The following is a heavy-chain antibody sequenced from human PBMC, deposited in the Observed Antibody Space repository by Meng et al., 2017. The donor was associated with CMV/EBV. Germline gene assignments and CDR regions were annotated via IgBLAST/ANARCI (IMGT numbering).Heavy chain of an antibody. J-gene: IGHJ6*02. Sequence: YAMHLVRQATGNGLGLVSAIGTAGYPYYPGSVKGRFTISRENAKNSLYLQMNSLRAGDTAVYYCARGPPRHCTNGVCRFYYYYGMDVWGQGTTVTVSS. CDR3: ARGPPRHCTNGVCRFYYYYGMDV. CDR1: YA. V-gene: IGHV3-13*05. CDR2: IGTAGYP. D-gene: IGHD2-8*01.